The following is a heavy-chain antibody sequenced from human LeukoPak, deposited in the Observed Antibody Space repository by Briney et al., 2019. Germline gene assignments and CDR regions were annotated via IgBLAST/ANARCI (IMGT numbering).Heavy chain of an antibody. CDR1: GFTYSNYS. D-gene: IGHD2-2*01. J-gene: IGHJ4*02. CDR2: ISTSSSYI. CDR3: ARDSTARGSTSCHDY. V-gene: IGHV3-21*06. Sequence: GGSLRLSCAASGFTYSNYSMNWVRQAPGKGLEWVSSISTSSSYIYYADSVRGRFTISRDNAKNSLYLQMNSLRAEDTAVYYCARDSTARGSTSCHDYWGQGTLVTVSS.